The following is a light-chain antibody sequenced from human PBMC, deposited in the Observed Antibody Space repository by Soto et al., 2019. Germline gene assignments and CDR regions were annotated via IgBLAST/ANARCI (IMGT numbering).Light chain of an antibody. CDR2: SDN. J-gene: IGLJ3*02. Sequence: QSVLTQPPSVSGAPGQRVTISCTGSSSNIGAGYDVHWYHQVAGTAPKLLIHSDNQRPSGVPDRFSGSKSGTSASLAISGLQSGDEADYYCATWDDTLNGRVFGGGTKVTVL. CDR1: SSNIGAGYD. V-gene: IGLV1-44*01. CDR3: ATWDDTLNGRV.